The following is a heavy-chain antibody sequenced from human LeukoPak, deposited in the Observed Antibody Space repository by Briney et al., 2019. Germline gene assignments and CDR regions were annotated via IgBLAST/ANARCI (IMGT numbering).Heavy chain of an antibody. CDR2: ISYDGSNK. Sequence: GRSLRLSCVASGFTFSRHDMNWVRRAPGKGLGGVAVISYDGSNKYYADSVKGRFTISRDNSMNTLYLQMNSLRTEDTAVYYCAKGVSSSWSNDAFDIWGQGTMVTVSS. D-gene: IGHD6-13*01. CDR3: AKGVSSSWSNDAFDI. CDR1: GFTFSRHD. J-gene: IGHJ3*02. V-gene: IGHV3-30*18.